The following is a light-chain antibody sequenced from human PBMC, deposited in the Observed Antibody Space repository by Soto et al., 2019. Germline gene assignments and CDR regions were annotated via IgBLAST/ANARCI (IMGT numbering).Light chain of an antibody. CDR1: QSVSSY. J-gene: IGKJ4*01. CDR3: QQRSTWLVT. Sequence: EIVLTQSPATLSLSPGERATLSCRASQSVSSYLAWYQQKPGQAPRILIYDASNKSTGIPARFSGSGSETDFTLPISSLAPEDFAVYYCQQRSTWLVTFGGGTKVEIK. CDR2: DAS. V-gene: IGKV3-11*01.